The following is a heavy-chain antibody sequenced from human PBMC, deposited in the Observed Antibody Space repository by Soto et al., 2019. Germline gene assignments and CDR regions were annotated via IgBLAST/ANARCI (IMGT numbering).Heavy chain of an antibody. J-gene: IGHJ5*01. Sequence: PGGSLRLSCAASGFTFSSYWMSWVRQAPGKGLEWVANIKQDGSEKYYVDSVKGRFTISRDNAKNSLYLQMNSLTAADTAMYYCASSTFFPDSRGYHFKNLDSWGQGTLVTVSS. D-gene: IGHD3-22*01. CDR3: ASSTFFPDSRGYHFKNLDS. CDR1: GFTFSSYW. V-gene: IGHV3-7*03. CDR2: IKQDGSEK.